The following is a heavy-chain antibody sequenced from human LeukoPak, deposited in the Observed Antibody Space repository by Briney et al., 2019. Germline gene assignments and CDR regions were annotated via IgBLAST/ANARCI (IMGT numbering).Heavy chain of an antibody. Sequence: GRSLRLSCAASGFTFDDYGMSWVREAPGKGVGWGSGINWNGGSTGYADSVKGRFTISRDSAKNSLYLQMNSLRAEDTALYYCARGSTYYYDSSGYYFIDYGGQGTLGTVSA. V-gene: IGHV3-20*04. CDR3: ARGSTYYYDSSGYYFIDY. CDR1: GFTFDDYG. J-gene: IGHJ4*02. CDR2: INWNGGST. D-gene: IGHD3-22*01.